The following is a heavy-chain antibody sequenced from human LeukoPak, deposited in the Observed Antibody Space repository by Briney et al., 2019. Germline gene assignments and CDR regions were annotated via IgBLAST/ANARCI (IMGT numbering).Heavy chain of an antibody. CDR3: ARDGMGGIKAFDI. J-gene: IGHJ3*02. V-gene: IGHV3-7*05. CDR2: IKHDGSQK. CDR1: GFTFSRYW. Sequence: QPGGSLRLSCAASGFTFSRYWMSWVRQAPGGGLEWVANIKHDGSQKYYVDSVKGRITISRDNAKNSLYLQMNSLRAEDTAVYYCARDGMGGIKAFDIWGQGTMVTVSS. D-gene: IGHD3-16*01.